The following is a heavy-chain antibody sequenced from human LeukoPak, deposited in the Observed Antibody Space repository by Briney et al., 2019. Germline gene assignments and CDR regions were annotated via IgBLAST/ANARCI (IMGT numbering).Heavy chain of an antibody. D-gene: IGHD2-21*02. V-gene: IGHV3-48*03. J-gene: IGHJ4*02. CDR3: AREERNCGGDCYQH. CDR2: ISSSGSTI. CDR1: GFTFSSYE. Sequence: GGSLRLSCAASGFTFSSYEMNWVRQAPGKGLEWVSYISSSGSTIYYADSVKGRFTISRGNAKNSLYLQMNSLRAEDTAVYYCAREERNCGGDCYQHWGRGTLVTVSS.